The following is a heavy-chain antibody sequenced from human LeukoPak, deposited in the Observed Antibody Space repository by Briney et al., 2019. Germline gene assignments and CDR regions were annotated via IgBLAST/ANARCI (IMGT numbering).Heavy chain of an antibody. CDR3: ATEDIVVVPAAISGPHFDP. V-gene: IGHV3-23*01. D-gene: IGHD2-2*01. CDR1: GFTFSNSA. Sequence: GGSLRLSCAASGFTFSNSAMTWVRQSPGKGLEWVSDISASGDTTHYADSVKGRFTISRDNSKNTLYLQMNSLRAEDTAVYYCATEDIVVVPAAISGPHFDPWGQGTLVTVSS. CDR2: ISASGDTT. J-gene: IGHJ5*02.